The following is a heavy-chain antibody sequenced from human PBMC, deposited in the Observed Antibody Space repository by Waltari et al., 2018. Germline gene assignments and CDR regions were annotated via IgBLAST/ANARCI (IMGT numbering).Heavy chain of an antibody. J-gene: IGHJ6*03. CDR1: GGSFSGYY. D-gene: IGHD3-10*01. Sequence: QVQLQQWGAGLLKPSETLSLTCAVYGGSFSGYYWSWIRQPPGKGLEWIGEINHSGSTNYNPSLKSRVTISVDTSKNQFSLKLSSVTAADTAVYYCARAGDTWGYYYMDVWGKGTTVTISS. V-gene: IGHV4-34*01. CDR2: INHSGST. CDR3: ARAGDTWGYYYMDV.